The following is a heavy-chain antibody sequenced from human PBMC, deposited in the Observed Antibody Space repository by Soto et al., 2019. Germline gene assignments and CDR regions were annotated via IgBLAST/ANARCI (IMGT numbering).Heavy chain of an antibody. D-gene: IGHD6-6*01. CDR2: ISSSSSYI. CDR1: GFTFSSYS. V-gene: IGHV3-21*01. J-gene: IGHJ4*02. Sequence: EVQLVESGGGLVKPGGSLRLSCAASGFTFSSYSMTWVRQAPGKGLEWVSSISSSSSYIYYADSVKGRFTISRDNAKNSLYLQMNSLRAEDTAVYYCARDLYSSSARYFDYWGQGTLVTVSS. CDR3: ARDLYSSSARYFDY.